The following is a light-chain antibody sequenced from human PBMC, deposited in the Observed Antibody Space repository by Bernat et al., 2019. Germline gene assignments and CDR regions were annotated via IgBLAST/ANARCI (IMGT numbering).Light chain of an antibody. Sequence: EVVLTQFPGTFSLSPGERASLSCRASQSVGTNYLAWFQQKPGQPPRLLISGTSRRATGIPDRFSGGGSGTDFTLTISRLEPEDFAVYYCQQYGSIPFTFGPGTKVDIK. V-gene: IGKV3-20*01. CDR2: GTS. CDR1: QSVGTNY. CDR3: QQYGSIPFT. J-gene: IGKJ3*01.